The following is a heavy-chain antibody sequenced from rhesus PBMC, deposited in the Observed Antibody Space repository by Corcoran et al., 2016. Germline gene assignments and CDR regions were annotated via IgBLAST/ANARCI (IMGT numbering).Heavy chain of an antibody. CDR3: AKGGSGWYVDY. D-gene: IGHD6-31*01. CDR2: VNRGGGRP. Sequence: EVQLVETGGGLVQPGGSLRLSCAASGFTFSSYAMQWVRQAPGKGLGWSPDVNRGGGRPNYAASGKGRCTISRDNSKNTLSLQMNSLRAEDTAVYYCAKGGSGWYVDYWGQGVLVTVSS. CDR1: GFTFSSYA. V-gene: IGHV3-103*01. J-gene: IGHJ4*01.